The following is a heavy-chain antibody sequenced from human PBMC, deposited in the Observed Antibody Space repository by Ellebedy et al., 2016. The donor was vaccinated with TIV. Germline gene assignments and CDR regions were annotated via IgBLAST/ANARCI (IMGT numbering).Heavy chain of an antibody. V-gene: IGHV1-18*01. J-gene: IGHJ3*02. CDR2: IGTYKGDT. Sequence: ASVKVSXXTSGYTFISYGISWVRQAPGQGLQWMGWIGTYKGDTHYAQKFQGRVTMTTDTSTGTVYMELRSLRSDDTAVYYCARDPGFSPDAFDIWGQGTMVTVSS. CDR1: GYTFISYG. CDR3: ARDPGFSPDAFDI. D-gene: IGHD2/OR15-2a*01.